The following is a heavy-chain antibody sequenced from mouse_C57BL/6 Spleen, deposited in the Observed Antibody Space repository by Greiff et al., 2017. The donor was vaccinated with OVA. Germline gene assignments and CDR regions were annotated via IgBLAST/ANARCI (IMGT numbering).Heavy chain of an antibody. CDR2: INPNNGGT. J-gene: IGHJ1*03. CDR1: GYTFTDYY. Sequence: EVQLQQSGPELVKPGASVKISCKASGYTFTDYYMNWVKQSHGKSLEWIGDINPNNGGTSYNQKFKGKATLTVDKSSSPTYMELRSLTSEDSAVYYCARKEGLRRHFDVWGTGTTVTVSS. V-gene: IGHV1-26*01. D-gene: IGHD2-4*01. CDR3: ARKEGLRRHFDV.